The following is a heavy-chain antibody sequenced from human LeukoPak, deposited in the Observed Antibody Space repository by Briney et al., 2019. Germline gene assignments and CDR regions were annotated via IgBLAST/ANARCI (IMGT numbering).Heavy chain of an antibody. CDR2: ISPTSIHT. V-gene: IGHV3-21*01. CDR1: GFTFSTYA. Sequence: GGSLSPSCAASGFTFSTYAMNWVPQAPGMGLEWVSSISPTSIHTTHADSGKARFTISRANAKNSLYLQMNTLRAEDTAVYYCVRDFLGEGGAGGYWGQGTLVTVSS. J-gene: IGHJ4*02. D-gene: IGHD3-10*01. CDR3: VRDFLGEGGAGGY.